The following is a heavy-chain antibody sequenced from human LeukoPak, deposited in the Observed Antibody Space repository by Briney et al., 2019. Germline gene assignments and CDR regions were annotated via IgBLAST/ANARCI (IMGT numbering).Heavy chain of an antibody. CDR1: DDSISRDSYY. D-gene: IGHD6-13*01. Sequence: ASETLSLTCTVSDDSISRDSYYWSCIRQPAGKGLEWIGRIYVTGTTNYNLSLKSRVTISINTSKMQFSLKLRSVTAADTAVYYCARLLNRIAAARKVDYWGQGTLVTVSS. J-gene: IGHJ4*02. CDR3: ARLLNRIAAARKVDY. V-gene: IGHV4-61*02. CDR2: IYVTGTT.